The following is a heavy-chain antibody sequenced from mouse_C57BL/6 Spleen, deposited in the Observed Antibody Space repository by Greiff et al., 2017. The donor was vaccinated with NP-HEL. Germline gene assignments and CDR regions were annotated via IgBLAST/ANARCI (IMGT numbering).Heavy chain of an antibody. D-gene: IGHD2-1*01. CDR3: TKGRVYYAYAMDY. J-gene: IGHJ4*01. Sequence: EVKVEESGGGLVQPGGSMKLSCAASGFTFSDAWMDWVRQSPEKGLEWVAEIRNKANNHATYYAESVKGRFTISRDDSKSSVYLQMNSLRSEDTGIYYCTKGRVYYAYAMDYGGQGTSVTVSS. V-gene: IGHV6-6*01. CDR2: IRNKANNHAT. CDR1: GFTFSDAW.